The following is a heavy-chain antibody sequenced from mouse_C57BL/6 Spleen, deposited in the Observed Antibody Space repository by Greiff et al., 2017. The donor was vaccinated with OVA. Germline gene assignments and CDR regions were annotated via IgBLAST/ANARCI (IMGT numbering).Heavy chain of an antibody. CDR2: IHPNSGST. CDR1: GYTFTSYW. D-gene: IGHD1-1*01. Sequence: VQLQQSGAELVKPGASVKLSCKASGYTFTSYWMHWVKQRPGQGLEWIGMIHPNSGSTNYNEKFKSKATLTVDKSSSTAYMQLSSLTSEDSAVYYCAPIGYGSSYDYFDYWGQGTTLTVSS. CDR3: APIGYGSSYDYFDY. V-gene: IGHV1-64*01. J-gene: IGHJ2*01.